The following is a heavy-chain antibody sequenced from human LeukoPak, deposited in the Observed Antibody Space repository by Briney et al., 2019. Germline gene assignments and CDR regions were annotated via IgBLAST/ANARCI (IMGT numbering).Heavy chain of an antibody. CDR2: ITNDGSRK. CDR1: GFTFSRHG. Sequence: GGSLRLSCAPSGFTFSRHGMHWVRQAPGKGLEWVAIITNDGSRKYYAHSVEGRFTISRDNAKNTLYLQMNSLRAEHTAVYYCVRDSYSNYFDYWGQGTLVTVSS. J-gene: IGHJ4*02. D-gene: IGHD4-11*01. CDR3: VRDSYSNYFDY. V-gene: IGHV3-30*03.